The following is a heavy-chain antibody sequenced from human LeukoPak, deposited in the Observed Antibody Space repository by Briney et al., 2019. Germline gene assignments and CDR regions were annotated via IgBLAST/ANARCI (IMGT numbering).Heavy chain of an antibody. J-gene: IGHJ4*02. CDR3: ARRYFDY. CDR2: ISGSSGII. V-gene: IGHV3-48*04. CDR1: GFTFNTYT. Sequence: GGSLRLSCAASGFTFNTYTMNWVRQAPGKGLEWVSYISGSSGIIDYADSVRGRFIISRDNAKNALYLQMSSLRAEDTAIYYCARRYFDYWGQGTLVTVSS.